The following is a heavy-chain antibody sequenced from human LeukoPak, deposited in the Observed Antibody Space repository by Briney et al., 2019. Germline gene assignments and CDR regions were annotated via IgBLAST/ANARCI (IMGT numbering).Heavy chain of an antibody. D-gene: IGHD3-16*02. J-gene: IGHJ4*02. Sequence: SETLSLTCAVSGGSISSGGYSWSWIRQPPGKGLEWIGYTYHSGSTYYNPSLKSRVTISVDRSKNQLSLNLSSVTAADTAVYYCARGVTSLYFDYWGQGTLVTVSS. CDR2: TYHSGST. CDR1: GGSISSGGYS. CDR3: ARGVTSLYFDY. V-gene: IGHV4-30-2*01.